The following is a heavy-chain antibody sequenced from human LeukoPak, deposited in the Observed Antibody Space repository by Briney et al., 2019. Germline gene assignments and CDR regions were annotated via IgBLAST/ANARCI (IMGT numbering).Heavy chain of an antibody. J-gene: IGHJ4*02. CDR2: IYYSGST. CDR1: GGSISSYY. D-gene: IGHD3-3*01. Sequence: SETLSLTCTVSGGSISSYYWSWIRQPPGKGLEWIGYIYYSGSTNYNPSLKSRVTISVDTSKNQFSLKLSSVTAADTAVYYCASRTIDGYYFDCWGQGTLVTVSS. CDR3: ASRTIDGYYFDC. V-gene: IGHV4-59*08.